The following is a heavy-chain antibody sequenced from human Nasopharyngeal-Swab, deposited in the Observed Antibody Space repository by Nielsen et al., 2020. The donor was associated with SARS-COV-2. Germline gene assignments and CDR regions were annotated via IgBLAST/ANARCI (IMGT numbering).Heavy chain of an antibody. CDR1: GFTFNNVW. J-gene: IGHJ4*02. D-gene: IGHD1/OR15-1a*01. CDR3: TTGVEHVY. V-gene: IGHV3-15*01. Sequence: GESLKISCAASGFTFNNVWMSWVRQAPGKGLEWVGRIKSKTDGGTTDYAAPVKGRFTVSRDDSKNTLYLQMNSLITGDTAVYHCTTGVEHVYWGQGTLVTVSS. CDR2: IKSKTDGGTT.